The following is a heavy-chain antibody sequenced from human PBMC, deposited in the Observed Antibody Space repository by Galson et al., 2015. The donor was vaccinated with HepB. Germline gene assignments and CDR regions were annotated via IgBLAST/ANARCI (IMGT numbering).Heavy chain of an antibody. CDR1: GYTFTSYA. Sequence: SVKVSCKASGYTFTSYAMNWVRQAPGQGLEWMGWINTNTGNPTYAQGFTGRFVFSLDTSVSTAYLQISSLKAEDTAVYYCAREWMWGYCSGGSCYSSRWFDPWGQGTLVTVSS. J-gene: IGHJ5*02. V-gene: IGHV7-4-1*02. D-gene: IGHD2-15*01. CDR2: INTNTGNP. CDR3: AREWMWGYCSGGSCYSSRWFDP.